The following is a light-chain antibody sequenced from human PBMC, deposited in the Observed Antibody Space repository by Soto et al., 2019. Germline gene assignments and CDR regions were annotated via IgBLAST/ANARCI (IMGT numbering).Light chain of an antibody. CDR3: QSYDSSXSAPYV. CDR1: SSNIGAGYD. V-gene: IGLV1-40*01. J-gene: IGLJ1*01. Sequence: QAVVTQPPSVSGAPGQRVTISCTGSSSNIGAGYDVHWYQQLPGTAPKLLIYGNSNRPSGVPDRFSGSKSGTSASLAITGLQAEDEADXXCQSYDSSXSAPYVFGTGTKVTVL. CDR2: GNS.